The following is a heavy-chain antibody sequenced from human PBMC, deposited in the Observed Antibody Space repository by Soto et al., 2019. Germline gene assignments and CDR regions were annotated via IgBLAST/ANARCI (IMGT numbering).Heavy chain of an antibody. D-gene: IGHD3-3*01. CDR1: GFTFSSYG. Sequence: GGSLRLSCAASGFTFSSYGMHWVRQAPGKGLEWVAVISYDGSNKYYADSVKGRFTISRDNSKNTLYLQMNSLRAEDTAVYYCAKDRTIFGVVKQFDYWGQGTLVTVSS. CDR3: AKDRTIFGVVKQFDY. V-gene: IGHV3-30*18. CDR2: ISYDGSNK. J-gene: IGHJ4*02.